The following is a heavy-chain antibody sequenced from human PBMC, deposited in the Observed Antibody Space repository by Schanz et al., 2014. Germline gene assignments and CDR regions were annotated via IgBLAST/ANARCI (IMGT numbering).Heavy chain of an antibody. Sequence: EGQLAESGGGLVQPGGSLRLSCAVSGFTVSSNHMSWVRQAPGKGLEWVSSISSSGSYIYYADSVKGRFTISRDNAKNTLYLQMNSPRAEDTAVYYCAREEGWGIAAAGPKHYYYGMDVWGQGTTVTVSS. CDR1: GFTVSSNH. V-gene: IGHV3-21*01. D-gene: IGHD6-13*01. CDR2: ISSSGSYI. CDR3: AREEGWGIAAAGPKHYYYGMDV. J-gene: IGHJ6*02.